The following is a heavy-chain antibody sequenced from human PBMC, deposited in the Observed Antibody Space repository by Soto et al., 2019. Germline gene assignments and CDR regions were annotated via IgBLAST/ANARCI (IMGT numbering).Heavy chain of an antibody. J-gene: IGHJ5*02. CDR2: IYYSGST. D-gene: IGHD3-10*01. CDR3: ARARGFGELLFFWFDP. Sequence: SETLSLTCTVSGGSISSGGYYWSWIRQHPGKGLEWIGYIYYSGSTYYNPSLKSRVTISVDTSKNQFSLKLSSVTAADTAVYYCARARGFGELLFFWFDPWGQGTLVTVSS. CDR1: GGSISSGGYY. V-gene: IGHV4-31*03.